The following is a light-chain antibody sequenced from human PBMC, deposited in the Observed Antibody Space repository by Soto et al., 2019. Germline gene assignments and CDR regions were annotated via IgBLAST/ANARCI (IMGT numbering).Light chain of an antibody. V-gene: IGKV1-5*03. CDR1: QNIDSW. CDR2: KAS. CDR3: QHYDSYSAT. J-gene: IGKJ2*01. Sequence: DFQMTQSPSTLSPSVGDRVTITCRASQNIDSWLAWYQQKPGKAPKLLIYKASFLEGGVPSRFSGSGSGTEFTLTISSLQPDDFASYYCQHYDSYSATFGQGTKLEIK.